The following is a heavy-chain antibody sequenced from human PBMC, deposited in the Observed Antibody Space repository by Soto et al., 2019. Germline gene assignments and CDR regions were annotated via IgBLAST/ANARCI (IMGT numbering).Heavy chain of an antibody. CDR2: MSPNSGAT. D-gene: IGHD1-1*01. CDR1: GYTFTSYD. V-gene: IGHV1-8*01. Sequence: QVQLVQSGAEVTKPGASVKVSCKASGYTFTSYDINWVRQATGQGLEWMGWMSPNSGATGYAQKFQGRVTMPRDTSISTVYMELSNLRSEDTAIYYCARGVDAGVDVWGQGSTVTVSS. CDR3: ARGVDAGVDV. J-gene: IGHJ6*02.